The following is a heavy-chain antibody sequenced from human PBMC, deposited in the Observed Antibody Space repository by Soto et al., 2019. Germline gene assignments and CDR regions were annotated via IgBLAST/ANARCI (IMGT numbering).Heavy chain of an antibody. CDR1: GGSISSSNW. D-gene: IGHD3-16*02. V-gene: IGHV4-4*02. CDR2: IYHSGST. CDR3: ARAEVSDYYYGMDV. J-gene: IGHJ6*02. Sequence: SETLSLTCSVSGGSISSSNWWSWVRQPPGKGLEWIGEIYHSGSTNYNPSLKSRVTISVDKSKNQFSLKLSSVTAADTAVYYCARAEVSDYYYGMDVWGQGTTVTVSS.